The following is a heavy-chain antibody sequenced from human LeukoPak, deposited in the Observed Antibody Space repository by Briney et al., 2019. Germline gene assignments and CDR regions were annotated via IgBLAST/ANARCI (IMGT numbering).Heavy chain of an antibody. CDR2: ISGGGDIT. D-gene: IGHD3-3*01. V-gene: IGHV3-23*01. Sequence: SGGSLRLSCAASGFTFSSYAMSWVRQAPGKGLEWVSDISGGGDITYYADSVKGRFTISRDNSKKTLYLQMNSLRAEDTAVYYCAKVANPLRFLEGFFNYWGQGTLVTVSS. CDR3: AKVANPLRFLEGFFNY. CDR1: GFTFSSYA. J-gene: IGHJ4*02.